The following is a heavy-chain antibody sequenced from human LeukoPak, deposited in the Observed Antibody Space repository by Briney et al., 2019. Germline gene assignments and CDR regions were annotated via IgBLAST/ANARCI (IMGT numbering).Heavy chain of an antibody. J-gene: IGHJ4*02. D-gene: IGHD3-3*01. CDR3: AKDRLYEWLLLDY. Sequence: PGGSLRLSCAASGFTFSSYAMGWVRQAPGKGLEWVSAISGSGGSTYYADSVKGRFTISRDNSKNTLYLQMNSLRAEDTAVYYCAKDRLYEWLLLDYWGQGTLVTVSS. CDR1: GFTFSSYA. V-gene: IGHV3-23*01. CDR2: ISGSGGST.